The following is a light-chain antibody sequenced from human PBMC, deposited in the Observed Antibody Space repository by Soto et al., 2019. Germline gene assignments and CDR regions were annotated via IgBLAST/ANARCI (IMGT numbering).Light chain of an antibody. V-gene: IGLV2-14*03. Sequence: QSVLTQPASVSGSPGQSIAISCTGTSSDVGGYNYVSWYQQHPGKAPKLMIYDVSNRPSGVSNRFSGSKSGNTASLTISGLQAEFDADYYCSSYTSISTYVFGTGTKVTVL. J-gene: IGLJ1*01. CDR1: SSDVGGYNY. CDR3: SSYTSISTYV. CDR2: DVS.